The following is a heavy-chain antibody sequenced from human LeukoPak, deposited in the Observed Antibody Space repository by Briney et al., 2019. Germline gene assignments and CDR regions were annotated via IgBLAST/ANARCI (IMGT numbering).Heavy chain of an antibody. CDR2: ISSSSSSI. CDR3: ARGSDKYREVGGDY. CDR1: GFTFSSYS. D-gene: IGHD5-12*01. V-gene: IGHV3-48*01. Sequence: GGSLRLSCAASGFTFSSYSMNWVRQAPGKGLEWVSYISSSSSSIFYADSVKGRFTISRDNAKKSVFLQMNSLRAEDTAVYYCARGSDKYREVGGDYWGQGALVTVS. J-gene: IGHJ4*02.